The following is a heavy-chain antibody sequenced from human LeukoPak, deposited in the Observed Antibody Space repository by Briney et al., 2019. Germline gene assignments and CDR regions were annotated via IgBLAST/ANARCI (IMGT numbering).Heavy chain of an antibody. CDR2: INPIFGTT. V-gene: IGHV1-69*06. CDR1: GGTFSSYA. CDR3: ARVVGLTGYSSSWYSGYYYYMDV. D-gene: IGHD6-13*01. Sequence: SVKVSCKASGGTFSSYAISWVRQAPGQGLEWMGGINPIFGTTNYAQKFQDRVTITADKSTSTAYMELSSLRSEDTAVYYCARVVGLTGYSSSWYSGYYYYMDVWGKGTTVTVSS. J-gene: IGHJ6*03.